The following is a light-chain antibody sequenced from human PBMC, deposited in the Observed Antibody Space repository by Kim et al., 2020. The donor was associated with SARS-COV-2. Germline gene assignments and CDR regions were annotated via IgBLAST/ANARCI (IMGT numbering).Light chain of an antibody. CDR1: QTVLYSSNNKNY. CDR2: WAS. Sequence: RAPLNCKSSQTVLYSSNNKNYLAWYQQKPGQAPKWLIYWASIRESGVSGRFSGSGSETDFTLAISSLQAEDVAVYYCQQYYSTPPSFGQGTKLEF. V-gene: IGKV4-1*01. CDR3: QQYYSTPPS. J-gene: IGKJ2*03.